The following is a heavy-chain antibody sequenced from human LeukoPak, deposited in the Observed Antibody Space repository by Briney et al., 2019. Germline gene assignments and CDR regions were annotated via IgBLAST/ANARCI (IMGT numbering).Heavy chain of an antibody. Sequence: GGSLRLSCAASGFTFSSYDMSWVRQAPGKGLEWVSAISGSGGSTYYADSVKGRFTISRDNSKNTLYLQMNSLRAEDTAVYYCAKDQDYYDSSGLFGYWGQGTLVTVSS. CDR3: AKDQDYYDSSGLFGY. CDR2: ISGSGGST. CDR1: GFTFSSYD. V-gene: IGHV3-23*01. J-gene: IGHJ4*02. D-gene: IGHD3-22*01.